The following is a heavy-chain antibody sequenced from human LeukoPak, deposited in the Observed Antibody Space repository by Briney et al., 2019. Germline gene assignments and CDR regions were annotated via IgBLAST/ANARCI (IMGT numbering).Heavy chain of an antibody. J-gene: IGHJ4*02. D-gene: IGHD3-3*01. V-gene: IGHV3-33*01. CDR3: ARDRSVDYFDY. CDR1: GFTFSNYG. CDR2: IWYDGSNK. Sequence: ERSLRLSCAASGFTFSNYGMHWVRQTPGKGLEWVAVIWYDGSNKDYGDSVKGRFTISRDNSKNTLYLQINSLRAEDTAVYYCARDRSVDYFDYWGQGTLVTVSS.